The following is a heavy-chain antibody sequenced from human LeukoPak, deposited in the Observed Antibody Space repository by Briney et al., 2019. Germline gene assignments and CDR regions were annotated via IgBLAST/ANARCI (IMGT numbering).Heavy chain of an antibody. Sequence: GGSLRLSCAASGFTFSSYSMNWVRQAPGKGLEWVSSISSSSSYIYYADSVKGRFTISRDNAKNSLYLQMNSLRAEDTAVYYCARDPGHRVVPAAIDYWGQGTLVTVSS. D-gene: IGHD2-2*01. CDR3: ARDPGHRVVPAAIDY. V-gene: IGHV3-21*01. CDR2: ISSSSSYI. J-gene: IGHJ4*02. CDR1: GFTFSSYS.